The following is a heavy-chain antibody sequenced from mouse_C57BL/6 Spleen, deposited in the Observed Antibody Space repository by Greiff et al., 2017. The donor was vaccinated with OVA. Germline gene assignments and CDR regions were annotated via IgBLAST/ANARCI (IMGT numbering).Heavy chain of an antibody. CDR1: GFTFSSYA. V-gene: IGHV5-4*01. J-gene: IGHJ4*01. D-gene: IGHD2-4*01. CDR3: ARDEDYGERNYAMDY. Sequence: EVQLVESGGGLVKPGGSLKLSCAASGFTFSSYAMSWVRQTPEKRLEWVATISDGGSYTYYPDNVKGRFTISRDNAKNNLYLQMSHLKSEDTAMYYCARDEDYGERNYAMDYWGQGTSVTVSS. CDR2: ISDGGSYT.